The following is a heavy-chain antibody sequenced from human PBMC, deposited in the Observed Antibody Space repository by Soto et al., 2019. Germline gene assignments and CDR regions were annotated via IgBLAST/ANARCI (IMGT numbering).Heavy chain of an antibody. D-gene: IGHD1-26*01. Sequence: GGSLRLSCAASGFTFSSYSMNWVRQAPGKGLEWVSYISSSSSTIYYADSVKGRFTISRDNAKNSLYLQMNSLRDEDTAVYYCARDWGHQWELRLGFDYWGQGTLVTVSS. CDR1: GFTFSSYS. V-gene: IGHV3-48*02. J-gene: IGHJ4*02. CDR3: ARDWGHQWELRLGFDY. CDR2: ISSSSSTI.